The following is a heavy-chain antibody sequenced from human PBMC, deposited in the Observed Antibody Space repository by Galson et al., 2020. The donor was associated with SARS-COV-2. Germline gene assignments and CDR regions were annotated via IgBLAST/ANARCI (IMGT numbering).Heavy chain of an antibody. V-gene: IGHV3-30*04. CDR1: GFTFTNYA. D-gene: IGHD1-26*01. CDR2: ISHDGNIK. J-gene: IGHJ3*02. CDR3: TRDVSGGASDI. Sequence: QLGESLKISCAASGFTFTNYALHWVRQAPGKGLEWLTVISHDGNIKVYAHSVKGRFTISRDNSGNMVFLQIVSLRPDDTALYYCTRDVSGGASDIWGQGTMVTVSS.